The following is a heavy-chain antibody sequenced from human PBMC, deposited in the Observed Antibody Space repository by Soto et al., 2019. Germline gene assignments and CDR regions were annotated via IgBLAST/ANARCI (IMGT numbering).Heavy chain of an antibody. D-gene: IGHD3-22*01. Sequence: PSETLSLTCTVSGGSISSYYWSWIRQPPGKGLEWIGYIYYSGSTNYNPSLKSRVTISVDTSKNQFSLKLSSVTAADTAVYYWAVALLLLRAFDIWGQGTIVTVSS. CDR3: AVALLLLRAFDI. J-gene: IGHJ3*02. CDR1: GGSISSYY. V-gene: IGHV4-59*01. CDR2: IYYSGST.